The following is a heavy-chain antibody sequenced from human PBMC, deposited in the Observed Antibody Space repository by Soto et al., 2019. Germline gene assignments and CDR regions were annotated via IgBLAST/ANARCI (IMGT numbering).Heavy chain of an antibody. D-gene: IGHD3-16*01. J-gene: IGHJ4*02. CDR1: GGSISSGDYY. V-gene: IGHV4-30-4*01. CDR2: IYYSGST. Sequence: SETLSLTCTVSGGSISSGDYYRSWIRQPPGKGLEWIGYIYYSGSTYYNPSLKSRVTISVDTSKNQFSLKLSSVTAADTAVYYCARAFGWPTLDYWGQGTLVTVSS. CDR3: ARAFGWPTLDY.